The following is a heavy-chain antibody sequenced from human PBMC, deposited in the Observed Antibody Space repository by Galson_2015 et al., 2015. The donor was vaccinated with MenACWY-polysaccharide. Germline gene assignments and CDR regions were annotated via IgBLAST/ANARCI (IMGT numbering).Heavy chain of an antibody. CDR3: ARGGDGYGNFDY. CDR1: GLTFSSYW. V-gene: IGHV3-74*01. Sequence: SLRLSCAASGLTFSSYWMHWVRQAPGKGLVWVSRINGAGSTTSCADSVKGRFTISRDNAQHMLYLQMNSLRAEDTAVYYCARGGDGYGNFDYWGQGILVTVSS. D-gene: IGHD5-24*01. J-gene: IGHJ4*02. CDR2: INGAGSTT.